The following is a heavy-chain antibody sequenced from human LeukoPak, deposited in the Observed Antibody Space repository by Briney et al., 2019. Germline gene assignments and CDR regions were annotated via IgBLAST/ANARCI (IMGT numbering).Heavy chain of an antibody. J-gene: IGHJ4*02. CDR2: ISGSGGST. Sequence: GGSLRPSCAASGFTFSSYAMSWVRQAPGKGLEWVSAISGSGGSTYYADSVKGRFTISRDNSKNTLYLQMNSLRAEDTAVYYCAKGRGKLRYFDWFNFDYWGQGTLVTVSS. D-gene: IGHD3-9*01. CDR1: GFTFSSYA. V-gene: IGHV3-23*01. CDR3: AKGRGKLRYFDWFNFDY.